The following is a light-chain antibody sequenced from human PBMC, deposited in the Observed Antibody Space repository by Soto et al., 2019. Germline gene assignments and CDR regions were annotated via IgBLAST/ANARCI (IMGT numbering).Light chain of an antibody. V-gene: IGKV4-1*01. CDR3: QHYYSTPRT. CDR1: QSVLYSSNNKNY. Sequence: DIVMTQSPDSLAVSLGERATINCKSSQSVLYSSNNKNYLAWYQQKPGQPPKLLIYWASTRESGVPDRFSGSGSGTDFTLTISILQAEDVAVYYCQHYYSTPRTFGQGTKVEIK. CDR2: WAS. J-gene: IGKJ1*01.